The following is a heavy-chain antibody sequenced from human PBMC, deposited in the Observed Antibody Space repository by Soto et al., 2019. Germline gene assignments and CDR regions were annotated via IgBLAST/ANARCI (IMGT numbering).Heavy chain of an antibody. CDR3: ARESEDLTSNFDY. CDR1: TLTFSTYG. V-gene: IGHV3-30*03. CDR2: ISYESIST. Sequence: GGSLRLSCVASTLTFSTYGMHWVRQAPGKGLEWVAVISYESISTVYRDSVRGRFTISRDNAKNSLYLEMNSLRAEDTAVYYCARESEDLTSNFDYWGQGTLVTVSS. J-gene: IGHJ4*02.